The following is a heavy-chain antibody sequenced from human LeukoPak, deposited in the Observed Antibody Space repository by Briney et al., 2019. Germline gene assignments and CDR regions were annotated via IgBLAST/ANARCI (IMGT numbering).Heavy chain of an antibody. CDR1: GFTFSSYA. Sequence: GGSLRLSCAASGFTFSSYAMSWVRQAPGKGLEWVSSISSSSSYIYYADSVKGRFTISRDNAKNSLYLQMNSLRAEDTAVYYCARAEMATGSFDPWGQGTLVTVSS. CDR2: ISSSSSYI. D-gene: IGHD5-24*01. V-gene: IGHV3-21*01. CDR3: ARAEMATGSFDP. J-gene: IGHJ5*02.